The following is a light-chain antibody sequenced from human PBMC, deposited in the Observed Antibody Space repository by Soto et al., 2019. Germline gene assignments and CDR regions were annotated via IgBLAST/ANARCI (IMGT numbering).Light chain of an antibody. Sequence: QSVLTQPLSASGTPGQRVTISCSGSSSNIGSNTVTWYRQLPGTAPKLLIFRTNQRPSGVPDRFSGSKSGTSASLAISGLQSEDEADYHCATWDDGLNGLVFGGGTKLPVL. V-gene: IGLV1-44*01. CDR3: ATWDDGLNGLV. J-gene: IGLJ2*01. CDR1: SSNIGSNT. CDR2: RTN.